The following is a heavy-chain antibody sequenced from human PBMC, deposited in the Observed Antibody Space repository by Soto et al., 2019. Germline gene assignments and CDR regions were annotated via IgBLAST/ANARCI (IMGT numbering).Heavy chain of an antibody. CDR2: ISHYTGNT. J-gene: IGHJ6*02. CDR3: VMVDNYFTPTPQDV. Sequence: QVQLVQSGDEVKKPGASVKVSCKASGYIFVSYGIASVRQAPGQGLEWLGWISHYTGNTHSASKVQGRLTMTTDTTTSTAYMDSGSFTSDDTAVYYCVMVDNYFTPTPQDVWGQGTTVTFSS. CDR1: GYIFVSYG. V-gene: IGHV1-18*01. D-gene: IGHD5-12*01.